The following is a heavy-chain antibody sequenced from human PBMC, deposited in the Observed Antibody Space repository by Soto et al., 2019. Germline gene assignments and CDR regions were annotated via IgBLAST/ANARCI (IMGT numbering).Heavy chain of an antibody. CDR3: ARDPHTAMAPGEFDY. J-gene: IGHJ4*02. Sequence: PSETLSLTCTVSGGSISSYYWSWIRQPPGKGLEWIGYIYYSGSTNYNPSLKSRVTISVDTSKNQFSLKLSSVTAVDTAVYYCARDPHTAMAPGEFDYWGQGTLVTVSS. CDR2: IYYSGST. CDR1: GGSISSYY. V-gene: IGHV4-59*01. D-gene: IGHD5-18*01.